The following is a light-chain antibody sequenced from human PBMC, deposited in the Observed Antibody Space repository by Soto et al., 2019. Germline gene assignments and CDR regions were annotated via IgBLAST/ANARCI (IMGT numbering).Light chain of an antibody. CDR2: DAS. CDR1: QSVSSY. V-gene: IGKV3-15*01. J-gene: IGKJ1*01. Sequence: EKVMTQSPATLSVSPGERATLSCRASQSVSSYLAWYQQKPGQAHRLLIYDASTSATGVPARFSGSGSGTEFTLTISSLQSEDLAVYYCQQYDDWPETFGQGTKVEIK. CDR3: QQYDDWPET.